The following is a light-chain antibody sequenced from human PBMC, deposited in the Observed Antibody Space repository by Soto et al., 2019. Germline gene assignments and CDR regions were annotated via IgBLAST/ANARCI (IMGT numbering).Light chain of an antibody. CDR2: DVT. CDR3: SSYAGTYTWV. CDR1: SGDVGGYNY. V-gene: IGLV2-11*01. Sequence: QSVLTQPRSVSGSPGQSVTISCTGTSGDVGGYNYVSWYQQRPGEAPKLIIYDVTERPSGVPDRFSGSKSGNTASLTISGLQADDEADYYCSSYAGTYTWVFGGGTKLTVL. J-gene: IGLJ3*02.